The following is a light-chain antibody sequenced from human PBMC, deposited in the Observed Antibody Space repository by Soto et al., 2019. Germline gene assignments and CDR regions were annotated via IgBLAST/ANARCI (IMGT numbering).Light chain of an antibody. CDR2: WAS. Sequence: DTVLTQAVDFRAVYMGERGTINCTHSLSVLYRSNNKNYLAWYQQKPGQPLKLLISWASTRESGVPDRFSGSGSGADFTLTISRLQAEEVAVYYGQHYYSAPRTVGQGTKGDIK. J-gene: IGKJ1*01. CDR1: LSVLYRSNNKNY. V-gene: IGKV4-1*01. CDR3: QHYYSAPRT.